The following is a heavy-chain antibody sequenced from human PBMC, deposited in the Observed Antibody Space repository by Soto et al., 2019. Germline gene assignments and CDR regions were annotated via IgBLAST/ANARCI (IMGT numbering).Heavy chain of an antibody. CDR1: GYTFTTYG. V-gene: IGHV1-18*01. D-gene: IGHD3-16*02. CDR3: ARDRSYPQFDYHCVMDF. J-gene: IGHJ6*02. CDR2: ISANNGQT. Sequence: ASVKVSCKASGYTFTTYGISWVRQAPGQGLEWMGWISANNGQTNYAPKFQGRVTMTTDASTSTAYMELSSLRSEDTAVYYCARDRSYPQFDYHCVMDFWGQGSTVIVSS.